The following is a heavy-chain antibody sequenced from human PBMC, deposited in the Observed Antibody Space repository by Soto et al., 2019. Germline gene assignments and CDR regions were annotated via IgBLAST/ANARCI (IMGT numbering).Heavy chain of an antibody. CDR3: ARGGNRYSNVASGVGGFDF. CDR1: GGSISSSY. D-gene: IGHD5-12*01. CDR2: VYHTGAT. J-gene: IGHJ4*02. V-gene: IGHV4-59*01. Sequence: LSLTCTVSGGSISSSYWSWIRQSPYSGLEWIAYVYHTGATNYNPSLKSRVTISLDTSKGQFSLNLTSLTTADTAVYFCARGGNRYSNVASGVGGFDFWGQGSLVTVSS.